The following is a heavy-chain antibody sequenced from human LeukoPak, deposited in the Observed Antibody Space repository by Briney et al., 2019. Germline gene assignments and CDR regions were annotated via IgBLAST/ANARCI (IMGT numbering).Heavy chain of an antibody. CDR2: ISGDGGST. CDR3: AKDASAAGISRLFDP. Sequence: GGSLRLSCAASGFTFDDYAMHWVRQAPGKGLEWVSLISGDGGSTYYADSVKGRFTISRGNSKNSLYLQMNSLRTEDTALYYCAKDASAAGISRLFDPWGQGTLVTVSS. CDR1: GFTFDDYA. J-gene: IGHJ5*02. D-gene: IGHD6-13*01. V-gene: IGHV3-43*02.